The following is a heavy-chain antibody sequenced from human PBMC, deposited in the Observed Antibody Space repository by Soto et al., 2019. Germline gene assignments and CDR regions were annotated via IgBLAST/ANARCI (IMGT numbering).Heavy chain of an antibody. J-gene: IGHJ6*02. CDR3: ARGGYGDYDYYGMDV. CDR2: TYYSGNT. CDR1: GGSVRSGSNY. V-gene: IGHV4-31*03. Sequence: QLQLQESGPRLVKPSETLSLTCTVSGGSVRSGSNYWTWIRQYPEKGLEWIGYTYYSGNTYYTPSLKSRVTISVDTSKNQFSLNLSSVTAADTAVYHCARGGYGDYDYYGMDVWGQGATVTVSS. D-gene: IGHD2-15*01.